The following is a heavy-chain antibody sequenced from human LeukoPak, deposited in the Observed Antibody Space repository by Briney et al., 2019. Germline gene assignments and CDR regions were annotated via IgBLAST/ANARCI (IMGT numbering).Heavy chain of an antibody. CDR3: TTGRHYAILTGYRYYFYYYGMDV. CDR1: GCTLTELS. CDR2: FDPEDGET. Sequence: ASVKVSCKVSGCTLTELSMHWVRQSPGEGLEWMGGFDPEDGETIYAQKFQGRVTLTEDTSTDTAYLELSSPRSEDTAVYCCTTGRHYAILTGYRYYFYYYGMDVWGQGTTVTVSS. V-gene: IGHV1-24*01. J-gene: IGHJ6*02. D-gene: IGHD3-9*01.